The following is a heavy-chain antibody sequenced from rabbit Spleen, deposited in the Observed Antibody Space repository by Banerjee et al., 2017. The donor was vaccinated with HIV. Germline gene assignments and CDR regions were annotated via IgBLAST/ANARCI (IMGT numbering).Heavy chain of an antibody. CDR2: IYGGSGGTT. Sequence: QEQLVESGGGLVQPEGSLTLTCKASGIDFSSAHCMCWVRQAPGKRPEWIGCIYGGSGGTTYYASWAEGRFTISKTSSTTVTLQMTSLTAADTATYFCARDSGTSFSSYGMDLWGPGTLVTVS. CDR1: GIDFSSAHC. V-gene: IGHV1S45*01. CDR3: ARDSGTSFSSYGMDL. J-gene: IGHJ6*01. D-gene: IGHD8-1*01.